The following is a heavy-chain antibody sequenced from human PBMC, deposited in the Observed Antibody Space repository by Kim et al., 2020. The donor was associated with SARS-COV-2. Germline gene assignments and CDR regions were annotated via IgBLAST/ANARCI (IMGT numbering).Heavy chain of an antibody. Sequence: YNAGSVKGRFTISRDNSKNTLYLQMNSLRGEDTAVYYCAKDLNRGDAFDIWGQGTMGTVSS. CDR3: AKDLNRGDAFDI. J-gene: IGHJ3*02. D-gene: IGHD3-16*01. V-gene: IGHV3-30*02.